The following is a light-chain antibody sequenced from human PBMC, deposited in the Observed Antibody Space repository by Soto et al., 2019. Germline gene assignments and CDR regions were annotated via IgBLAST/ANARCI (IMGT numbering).Light chain of an antibody. Sequence: EIVLTQSPGTLSLSPGERATLSCRASQTVSSRYLAWYQQKPGQAPRLLMYGASNRATGIPDRFSGSGSGTDFTLTISRLEPEDFAVYFCHQYGRSPPFTFGQGTQVEIK. CDR1: QTVSSRY. J-gene: IGKJ2*01. CDR3: HQYGRSPPFT. CDR2: GAS. V-gene: IGKV3-20*01.